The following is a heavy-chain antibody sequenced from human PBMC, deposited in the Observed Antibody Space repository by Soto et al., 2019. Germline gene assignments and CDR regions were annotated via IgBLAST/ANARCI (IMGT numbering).Heavy chain of an antibody. Sequence: SSYYWGWIRKPPGKGLEWIGSIYYSGSTYYNPSLKSRVTIPVDTSKNQFSLKLSSVTASDTAVYYGARHSADYDFWSGYYQLCQYFDYSAQGTLVTVSS. D-gene: IGHD3-3*01. J-gene: IGHJ4*02. CDR3: ARHSADYDFWSGYYQLCQYFDY. CDR2: IYYSGST. V-gene: IGHV4-39*01. CDR1: SSYY.